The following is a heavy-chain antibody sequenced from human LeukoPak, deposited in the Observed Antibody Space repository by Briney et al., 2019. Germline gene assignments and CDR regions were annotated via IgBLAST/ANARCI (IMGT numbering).Heavy chain of an antibody. D-gene: IGHD6-19*01. CDR2: IHYSGST. CDR1: GGSISTYY. V-gene: IGHV4-59*08. J-gene: IGHJ3*01. Sequence: SETLSLTCTVSGGSISTYYWSWIRQSPGKGLEWIGYIHYSGSTNYSPSLKSRVTMSVDTSKNRFSLRLSSLTAADTAVYFCAGGGWSFDAFDFWGQGTMVTVSS. CDR3: AGGGWSFDAFDF.